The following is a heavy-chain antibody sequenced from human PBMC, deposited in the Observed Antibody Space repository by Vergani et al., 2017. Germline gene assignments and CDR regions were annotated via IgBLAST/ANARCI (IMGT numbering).Heavy chain of an antibody. CDR1: GFTFSSYA. V-gene: IGHV3-23*01. D-gene: IGHD3-22*01. J-gene: IGHJ4*02. CDR3: AKGNYYDSSGYAVPLDY. CDR2: ISGSGGST. Sequence: EVQLLESGGGLVQPGGSLRLSCAASGFTFSSYAMSWVRQAPGKGLEWVSAISGSGGSTYYADSVKGRFTISRDNSKNTLYLQMNSLRAEDTAVYYCAKGNYYDSSGYAVPLDYWGQGTLVTVSS.